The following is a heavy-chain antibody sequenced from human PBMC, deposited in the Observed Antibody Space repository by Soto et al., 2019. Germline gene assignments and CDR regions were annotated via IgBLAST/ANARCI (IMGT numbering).Heavy chain of an antibody. CDR2: ISGYKGDT. CDR1: GYSFISYG. Sequence: QVQLVQSGAEVKTPGASVKVSCKASGYSFISYGISWVRQAPGQGLEWMGWISGYKGDTNYAQAFQDRVTMTRDTSTSTAYMEVRSLRSDDTAVYYCARTYGGYDSGGDYWGQGSLVTVSS. J-gene: IGHJ4*02. CDR3: ARTYGGYDSGGDY. D-gene: IGHD5-12*01. V-gene: IGHV1-18*01.